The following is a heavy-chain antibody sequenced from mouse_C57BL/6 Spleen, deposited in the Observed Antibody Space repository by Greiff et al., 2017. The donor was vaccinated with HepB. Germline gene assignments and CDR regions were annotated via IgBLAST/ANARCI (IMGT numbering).Heavy chain of an antibody. CDR3: ARGYSNSYYFDY. V-gene: IGHV1-82*01. D-gene: IGHD2-5*01. CDR2: IYPGDGDT. Sequence: VQVVESGPELVKPGASVKISCKASGYAFSSSWMNWVKQRPGKGLEWIGRIYPGDGDTNYNGKFKGKATLTADKSSSTAYMQLSSLTSEDSAVYFCARGYSNSYYFDYWGQGTTLTVSS. J-gene: IGHJ2*01. CDR1: GYAFSSSW.